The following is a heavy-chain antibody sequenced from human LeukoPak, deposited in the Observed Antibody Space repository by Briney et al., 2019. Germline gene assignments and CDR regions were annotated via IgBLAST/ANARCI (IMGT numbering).Heavy chain of an antibody. Sequence: ASVTVSCMASGYTFTSYGISWVRQAPGQGLEWMGWISAYNGNTNYAQKLQGRVTMTTDTSTSTAYMELRSLRSDDTAVYYCAIDSSGWYRPNYWGQGTLVTVSS. CDR3: AIDSSGWYRPNY. V-gene: IGHV1-18*01. D-gene: IGHD6-19*01. CDR1: GYTFTSYG. CDR2: ISAYNGNT. J-gene: IGHJ4*02.